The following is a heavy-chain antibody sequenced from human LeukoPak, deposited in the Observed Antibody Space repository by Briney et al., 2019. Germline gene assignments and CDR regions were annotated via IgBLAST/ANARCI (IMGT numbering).Heavy chain of an antibody. D-gene: IGHD1-26*01. CDR1: GFTFSTDA. V-gene: IGHV3-23*01. Sequence: GGPLRLSCAASGFTFSTDAMSWVRQAPGMGLEWVSFISGSTGSTHYADSVKGRFTTSRDNSKNTLYLQMNSLGAEDTAVYYCAKAEWELATRVYFDYWGQGTLVTVSS. CDR2: ISGSTGST. CDR3: AKAEWELATRVYFDY. J-gene: IGHJ4*02.